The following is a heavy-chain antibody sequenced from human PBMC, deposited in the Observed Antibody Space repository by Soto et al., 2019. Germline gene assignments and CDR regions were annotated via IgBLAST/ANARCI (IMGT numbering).Heavy chain of an antibody. D-gene: IGHD6-6*01. J-gene: IGHJ6*04. V-gene: IGHV4-31*03. CDR2: IYYSGST. Sequence: QVQLQESGPGLVKPSQTLSLTCTVSGGSISSGGYYWSWIRQHPGKGLEWIGYIYYSGSTYYNPSLKSRVTNAGDMSKNQFPRNLGSATAADTAVYYWAREKRGSSSSYHYYGRDVWGKGTTVTVSP. CDR1: GGSISSGGYY. CDR3: AREKRGSSSSYHYYGRDV.